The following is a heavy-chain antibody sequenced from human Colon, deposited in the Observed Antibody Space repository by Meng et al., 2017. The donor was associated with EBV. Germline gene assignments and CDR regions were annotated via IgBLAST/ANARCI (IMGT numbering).Heavy chain of an antibody. J-gene: IGHJ4*02. V-gene: IGHV3-23*01. CDR1: GFTFSSYA. CDR3: VKRSFGSGTYPFAY. CDR2: ISGSGSST. Sequence: EVQLLESGGGLEQPGGSLRLSCAASGFTFSSYAMSWARQAPGKGLEWVSTISGSGSSTFYADSVKGRFTISRDNSKNTLYLQMNSLRAEDTAVYYCVKRSFGSGTYPFAYWGQGTLVTVSS. D-gene: IGHD3-10*01.